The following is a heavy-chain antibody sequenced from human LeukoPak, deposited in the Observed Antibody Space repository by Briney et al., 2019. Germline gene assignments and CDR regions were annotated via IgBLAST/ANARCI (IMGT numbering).Heavy chain of an antibody. CDR1: GFTFSSYA. CDR3: AKAKSSSWYDGIYFDY. J-gene: IGHJ4*02. CDR2: ISGSGGST. D-gene: IGHD6-13*01. V-gene: IGHV3-23*01. Sequence: PGGPLRLSCAASGFTFSSYAMSWVRQAPGKGLEWVSAISGSGGSTYYADSVKGRFTISRDNSKNTLYLQINSLRAEDSAVYYCAKAKSSSWYDGIYFDYWGQGTLVTVSS.